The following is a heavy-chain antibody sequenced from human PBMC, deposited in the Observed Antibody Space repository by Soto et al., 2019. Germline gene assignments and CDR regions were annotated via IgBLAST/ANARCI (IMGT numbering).Heavy chain of an antibody. CDR2: IIPIFGTA. V-gene: IGHV1-69*06. D-gene: IGHD1-1*01. J-gene: IGHJ6*02. CDR3: ARGRAGFLHATSNYYGMDV. CDR1: GGTFSSYA. Sequence: QVQLVQSGAEVKKPGSSVKVSCKASGGTFSSYAISWVRQAPGQGLEWMGGIIPIFGTANYAQKFQGRVTITADKSTSTAYMELSSLRYEDTAVYYCARGRAGFLHATSNYYGMDVWGQGTTVTVSS.